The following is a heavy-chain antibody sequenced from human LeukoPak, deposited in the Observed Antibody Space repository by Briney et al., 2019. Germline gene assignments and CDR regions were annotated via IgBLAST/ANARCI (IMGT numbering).Heavy chain of an antibody. D-gene: IGHD1-26*01. CDR2: INPNSGGT. Sequence: GASVKVSCKTSGYTFTSYYMHWMRQAPGQGLEWMGWINPNSGGTNYAQKFQGRVTMTRDTSISTAYMELSRLRSDDTAVYYCARDRELLDDAFDIWGQGTMVTVSS. CDR1: GYTFTSYY. J-gene: IGHJ3*02. CDR3: ARDRELLDDAFDI. V-gene: IGHV1-2*02.